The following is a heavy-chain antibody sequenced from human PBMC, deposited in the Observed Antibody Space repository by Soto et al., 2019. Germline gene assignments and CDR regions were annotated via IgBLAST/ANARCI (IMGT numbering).Heavy chain of an antibody. CDR1: GFTFSSYA. J-gene: IGHJ6*02. Sequence: PGGSLRLSCAASGFTFSSYAMSWVRQAPGKGLEWVSAISGSGGSTYYADSVKGRFTISRDNSKNTLYLQMNSLRAEDTAVYYCAKRGRLRFLEWLLEEYGMDVWGQGTTVTVS. V-gene: IGHV3-23*01. D-gene: IGHD3-3*01. CDR3: AKRGRLRFLEWLLEEYGMDV. CDR2: ISGSGGST.